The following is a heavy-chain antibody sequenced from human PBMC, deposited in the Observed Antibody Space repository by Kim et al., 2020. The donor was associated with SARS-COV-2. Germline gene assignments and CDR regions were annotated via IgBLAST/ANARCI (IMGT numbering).Heavy chain of an antibody. CDR1: GYTFTRSA. D-gene: IGHD2-15*01. CDR3: ARGYCSGGSCLIFDP. Sequence: ASVKVSCKASGYTFTRSALHWVRQAPGQRLESMGWINAGNGDTKYSQKFQGRVTITRDTSASTAYMELSSMRSEDTAVYYCARGYCSGGSCLIFDPWGQGTLVTVSS. J-gene: IGHJ5*02. V-gene: IGHV1-3*01. CDR2: INAGNGDT.